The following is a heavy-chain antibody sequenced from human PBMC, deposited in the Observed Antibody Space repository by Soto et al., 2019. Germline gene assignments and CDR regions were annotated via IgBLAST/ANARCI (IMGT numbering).Heavy chain of an antibody. D-gene: IGHD4-17*01. CDR1: GGSISSGGYS. CDR2: IYHSGST. CDR3: ARGMTTVTTFDY. Sequence: SETLSLTCAVSGGSISSGGYSCNWIRQPPGKGLEWIGYIYHSGSTYYNPSLKSRVTISVDRSKNQFSLKLSSVTAAATAVYYCARGMTTVTTFDYWGQGTLVTVSS. J-gene: IGHJ4*02. V-gene: IGHV4-30-2*01.